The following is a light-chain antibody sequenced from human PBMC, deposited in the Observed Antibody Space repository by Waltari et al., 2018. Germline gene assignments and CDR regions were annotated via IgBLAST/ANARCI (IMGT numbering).Light chain of an antibody. CDR1: SDINVGDFI. CDR3: MFWPSNVWV. J-gene: IGLJ3*02. CDR2: YNSDSEK. Sequence: QPVLTQPPSSSASPGESARLTCTLPSDINVGDFIIYWYQQKPGSPPRFLLYYNSDSEKAQGAGVPGRFSGSKEASANAGMLLISGLQSEDEADYYCMFWPSNVWVFGGGTKLTVL. V-gene: IGLV5-37*01.